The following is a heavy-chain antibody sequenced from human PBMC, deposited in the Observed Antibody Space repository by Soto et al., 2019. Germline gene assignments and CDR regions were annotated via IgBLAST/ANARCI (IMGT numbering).Heavy chain of an antibody. V-gene: IGHV4-59*08. Sequence: PSETLSLTCTVSGGSIGSYYWSWIRQPPGKGLEWIGYIYYSGSTNYNPSLKSRVTISVDTSKNQFSLKLDSVTAADTAVYFCERHSIWLLLSDYWGQGSLVTVSS. CDR2: IYYSGST. J-gene: IGHJ4*02. CDR3: ERHSIWLLLSDY. CDR1: GGSIGSYY. D-gene: IGHD3-22*01.